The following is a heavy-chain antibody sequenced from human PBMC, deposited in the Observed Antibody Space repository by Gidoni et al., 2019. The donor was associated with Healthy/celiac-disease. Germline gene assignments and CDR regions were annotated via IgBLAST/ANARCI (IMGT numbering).Heavy chain of an antibody. V-gene: IGHV4-39*01. D-gene: IGHD6-19*01. CDR2: IYYSGST. J-gene: IGHJ4*02. Sequence: QLQLQESGPGLVKPSETLSLTCTVSGGSISSSSYYWGWIRQPPGKGLEWIGSIYYSGSTYYNPSLKSRVTISVDTSKNQFSLKLSSVTAADTAVYYCARQEVAGTPGDFDHWGQGTLVTVSS. CDR3: ARQEVAGTPGDFDH. CDR1: GGSISSSSYY.